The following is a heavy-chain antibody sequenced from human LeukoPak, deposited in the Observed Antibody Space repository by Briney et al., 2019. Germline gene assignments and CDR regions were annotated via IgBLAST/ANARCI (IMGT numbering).Heavy chain of an antibody. CDR2: INPNSGGT. CDR3: ARELLKSSLQYYYGSGSSGY. D-gene: IGHD3-10*01. Sequence: ASVKVSCKASGYTFTGYYMHWVRQAPGRGLEWMGWINPNSGGTNYAQKFQGRVTMTRDTSISTAYMELSRLRSDDTAVYYCARELLKSSLQYYYGSGSSGYWGQGTLVTVSS. J-gene: IGHJ4*02. V-gene: IGHV1-2*02. CDR1: GYTFTGYY.